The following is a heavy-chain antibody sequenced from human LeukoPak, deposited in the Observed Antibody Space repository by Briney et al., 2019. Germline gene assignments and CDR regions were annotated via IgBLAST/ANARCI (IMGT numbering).Heavy chain of an antibody. J-gene: IGHJ4*02. CDR2: ISSSGSTI. D-gene: IGHD2-15*01. CDR3: ARALVVVAALDY. CDR1: GITFSSYE. V-gene: IGHV3-48*03. Sequence: GGSLRLSCAASGITFSSYEMNWVRQAPGKGLEWVSYISSSGSTIYYADSVKGRFTISRDNAKNSLYLQMNSLRAEDTAVYYCARALVVVAALDYWGQGTLVTVSS.